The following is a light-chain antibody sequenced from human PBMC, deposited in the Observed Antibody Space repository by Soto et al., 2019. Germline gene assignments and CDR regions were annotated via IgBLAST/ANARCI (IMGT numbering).Light chain of an antibody. CDR2: LAS. CDR3: MQAQQPSA. J-gene: IGKJ1*01. CDR1: QSLQHSNGYNY. V-gene: IGKV2-28*01. Sequence: DIVMTQSPLSLPVTPGEPASISCRSSQSLQHSNGYNYLDWYLQKPGQSPQILIYLASNRASGVPDRFSGSGSRSDFTPKISRVEAEDGGVYSCMQAQQPSAFGQGTKVEIK.